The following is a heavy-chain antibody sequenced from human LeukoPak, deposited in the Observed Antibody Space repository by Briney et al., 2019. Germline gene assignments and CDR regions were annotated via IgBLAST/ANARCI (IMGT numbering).Heavy chain of an antibody. D-gene: IGHD6-25*01. Sequence: SETLSLTCTVSGASISSGDYYWGWIRQSPGRGLEWIGTIYYSGSTNYNPSLKSRVTISVDTSENQFSLRLTSVTATDTAVYYCVRRGQRLNPGLYYFDHWGQGTLVTVSS. CDR1: GASISSGDYY. CDR3: VRRGQRLNPGLYYFDH. V-gene: IGHV4-39*01. CDR2: IYYSGST. J-gene: IGHJ4*02.